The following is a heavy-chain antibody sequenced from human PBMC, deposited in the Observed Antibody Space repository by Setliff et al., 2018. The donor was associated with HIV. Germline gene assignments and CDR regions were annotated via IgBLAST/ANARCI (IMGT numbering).Heavy chain of an antibody. Sequence: PSETLSLTCAVYGGSFSVYYGNWIRQPPGKGLEWIGEINHSGSTNYNSSLKSRVTISVDTSKNQFSLMLSSVTAADTAVYYCARENYYDRSDAFDMWGQGTLVTVSS. CDR3: ARENYYDRSDAFDM. CDR1: GGSFSVYY. J-gene: IGHJ3*02. V-gene: IGHV4-34*01. D-gene: IGHD3-22*01. CDR2: INHSGST.